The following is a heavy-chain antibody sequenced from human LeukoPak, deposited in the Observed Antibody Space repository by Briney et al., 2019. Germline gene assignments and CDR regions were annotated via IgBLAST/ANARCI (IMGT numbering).Heavy chain of an antibody. CDR3: ARGRGSSARLGYSYYYIDV. CDR1: GYTFTNYA. D-gene: IGHD1-26*01. V-gene: IGHV7-4-1*02. Sequence: ASVKVSCKASGYTFTNYAMNWVRQAPGQGLEWMGHIDTNTGNPTYAQGFTGRFVFSLDTSVSTAYLQISSLKAEDTAVYYCARGRGSSARLGYSYYYIDVWGKGTTVTVSS. CDR2: IDTNTGNP. J-gene: IGHJ6*03.